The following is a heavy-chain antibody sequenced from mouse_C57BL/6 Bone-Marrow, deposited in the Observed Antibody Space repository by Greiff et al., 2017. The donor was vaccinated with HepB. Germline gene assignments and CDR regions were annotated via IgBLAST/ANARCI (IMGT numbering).Heavy chain of an antibody. J-gene: IGHJ2*01. Sequence: QVQLQQPGAELVKPGASVKMSCKASGYTFTSYWITWVKQRPGQGLEWIGDIYPGSGSTNYNEKFKSKATLTVDTSSSTAYMQLSSLTSEDSAVYYCARKAIYGSSPYYFDYWGQGTTLTVSS. D-gene: IGHD1-1*01. CDR2: IYPGSGST. V-gene: IGHV1-55*01. CDR3: ARKAIYGSSPYYFDY. CDR1: GYTFTSYW.